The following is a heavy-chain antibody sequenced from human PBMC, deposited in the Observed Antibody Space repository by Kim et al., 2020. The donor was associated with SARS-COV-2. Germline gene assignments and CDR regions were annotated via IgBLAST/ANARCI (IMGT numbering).Heavy chain of an antibody. J-gene: IGHJ6*02. Sequence: KFQGRVTLTADESTSTAYMGLSSLRSEDTAVYYCARDSSISSTGGYGMDVWGQGTTVTVSS. CDR3: ARDSSISSTGGYGMDV. V-gene: IGHV1-69*01. D-gene: IGHD2-2*01.